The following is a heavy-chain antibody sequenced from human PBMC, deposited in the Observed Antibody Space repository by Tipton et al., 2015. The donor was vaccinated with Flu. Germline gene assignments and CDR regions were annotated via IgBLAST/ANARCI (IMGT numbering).Heavy chain of an antibody. J-gene: IGHJ4*02. CDR1: GVSISGYF. Sequence: TLSLTCTVSGVSISGYFWSWIRQPPGKGLEWIGFIRNDGTTNYNSSLRSRVIISLVTSKNQFSLNLNSVTAADTAVYYCGKTGRSAAVTDYWGQGSLVTVSS. CDR3: GKTGRSAAVTDY. D-gene: IGHD4-17*01. V-gene: IGHV4-59*01. CDR2: IRNDGTT.